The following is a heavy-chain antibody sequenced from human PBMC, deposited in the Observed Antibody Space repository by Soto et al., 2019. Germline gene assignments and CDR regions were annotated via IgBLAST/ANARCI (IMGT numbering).Heavy chain of an antibody. V-gene: IGHV4-59*01. CDR1: GGSISSYY. CDR3: ASSGYCSSTSCYQFDY. D-gene: IGHD2-2*01. Sequence: SETLSLTCTVSGGSISSYYWSWIRQPPGKGLEWIGYIYYSGSTNYNPSLKSRVTISVDTSKNQFSLKLSSVTAADTAVYYCASSGYCSSTSCYQFDYWGQGTLVTVSS. J-gene: IGHJ4*02. CDR2: IYYSGST.